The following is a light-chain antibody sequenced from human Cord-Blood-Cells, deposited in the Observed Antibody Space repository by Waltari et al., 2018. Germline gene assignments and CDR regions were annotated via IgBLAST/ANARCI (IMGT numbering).Light chain of an antibody. CDR3: QQANSFPYT. J-gene: IGKJ2*01. Sequence: DIHMTQSPSSVSASVGDRVTSTCRAGEGISSWLAWYQQEPGKAPKLLIYAASSLQSGVPSRCSGSGSGTDVTRTISSLQPEDFATYYCQQANSFPYTFGQGTKLEIK. V-gene: IGKV1-12*01. CDR2: AAS. CDR1: EGISSW.